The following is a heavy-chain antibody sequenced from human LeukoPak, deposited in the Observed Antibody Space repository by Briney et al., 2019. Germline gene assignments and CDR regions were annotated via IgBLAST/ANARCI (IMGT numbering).Heavy chain of an antibody. CDR2: ISSSSSYI. Sequence: KTGGSLRLSCAASGFTFSSYSMNWVRQAPGKGLEWVSSISSSSSYIYYADSVKGRFTISRDNAKNSLYLQMNSLRAEGTAVYYCARDQEWDGYNYGFDYWGQGTLVTVSS. D-gene: IGHD5-24*01. J-gene: IGHJ4*02. CDR3: ARDQEWDGYNYGFDY. V-gene: IGHV3-21*01. CDR1: GFTFSSYS.